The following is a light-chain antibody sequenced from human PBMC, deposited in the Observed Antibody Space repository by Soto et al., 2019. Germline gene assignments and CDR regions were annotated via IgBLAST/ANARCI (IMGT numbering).Light chain of an antibody. Sequence: QSVMTQPPSASGTPGQRVTISCSGSSSNIGTNTVNWYQHLPGTAPKLLIHSNNQRPSGVPDRFSGSESGTSASLAISGLQSEDEADYYCAAWDDSLNGPYVVFGGGTKLTVL. J-gene: IGLJ2*01. CDR3: AAWDDSLNGPYVV. V-gene: IGLV1-44*01. CDR2: SNN. CDR1: SSNIGTNT.